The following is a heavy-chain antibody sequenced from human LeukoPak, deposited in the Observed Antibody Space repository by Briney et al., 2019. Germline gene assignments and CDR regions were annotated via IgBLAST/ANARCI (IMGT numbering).Heavy chain of an antibody. V-gene: IGHV3-53*01. CDR3: STTVPNVVATMITAY. Sequence: GGSLRLSCAASGFSVSYNYMSWVRQVPGKGLEWASVIYANGRTYYADSVKGRFTISRDNSQNTVDLQMNSLRDEDTAMYYCSTTVPNVVATMITAYWGQGTLVTVSS. J-gene: IGHJ4*02. D-gene: IGHD5-12*01. CDR2: IYANGRT. CDR1: GFSVSYNY.